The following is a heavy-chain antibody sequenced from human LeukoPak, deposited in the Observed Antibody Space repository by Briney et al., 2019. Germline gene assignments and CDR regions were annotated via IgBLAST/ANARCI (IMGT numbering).Heavy chain of an antibody. CDR1: GYTLTELS. D-gene: IGHD3-10*01. CDR2: FDPEDGET. CDR3: ATGRIWFGELSADRWDAY. Sequence: ASVKVSCKVSGYTLTELSMHWVRQAPGKGLEWMGGFDPEDGETIYAQKFQGRVTMTEDTSTDTAYMELSSLRSEDTAVYYCATGRIWFGELSADRWDAYWGQGTLVTVSS. V-gene: IGHV1-24*01. J-gene: IGHJ4*02.